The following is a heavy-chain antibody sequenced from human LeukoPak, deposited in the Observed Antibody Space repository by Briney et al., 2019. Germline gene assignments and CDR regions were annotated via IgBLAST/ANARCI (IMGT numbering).Heavy chain of an antibody. V-gene: IGHV4-59*08. Sequence: SETLSLTCTVSGGSISSYYWSWIRQPPGKGLGWIGYIYYSGSTNYNPSLKSRVTISVDTSKNQFSLKLSSVTAADTAVYYCARSDTAMVKGMDVWGQGTTVTVS. J-gene: IGHJ6*02. CDR3: ARSDTAMVKGMDV. CDR2: IYYSGST. CDR1: GGSISSYY. D-gene: IGHD5-18*01.